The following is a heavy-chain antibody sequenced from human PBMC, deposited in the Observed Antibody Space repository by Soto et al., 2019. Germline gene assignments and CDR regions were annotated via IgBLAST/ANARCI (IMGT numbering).Heavy chain of an antibody. Sequence: PSETLSLTCTVSGCSISTYYWSWIRQPPGKGLEWIGYIYYSGSTNYNPSLKSRVTISVDTSKNQFSLKLSSVTAADTAVYYCARSTVTSRPIINWFDPWGQGTLVTV. CDR3: ARSTVTSRPIINWFDP. CDR1: GCSISTYY. D-gene: IGHD4-17*01. CDR2: IYYSGST. V-gene: IGHV4-59*12. J-gene: IGHJ5*02.